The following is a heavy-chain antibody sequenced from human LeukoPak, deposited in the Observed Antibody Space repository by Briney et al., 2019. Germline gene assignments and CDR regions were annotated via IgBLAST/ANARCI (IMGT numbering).Heavy chain of an antibody. J-gene: IGHJ4*02. V-gene: IGHV3-23*01. CDR1: GFTFSSYA. Sequence: GGSLRLSCAASGFTFSSYAMSWVRQAPGKGLEWVSAISGSGGSTYYADSVKGRFTISRNNAKNTLYLQMNSLRAEDTAVYYCASETIVGATVFDYWGQGTLVTVSS. CDR2: ISGSGGST. CDR3: ASETIVGATVFDY. D-gene: IGHD1-26*01.